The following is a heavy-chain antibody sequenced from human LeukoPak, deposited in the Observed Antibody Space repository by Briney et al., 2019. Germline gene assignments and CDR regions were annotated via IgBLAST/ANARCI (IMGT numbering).Heavy chain of an antibody. J-gene: IGHJ3*02. Sequence: PGGSLRLSCAASGFTFSSYGMSWVRQAPGKGLEWVSAISGSGGSTYYADSVKGRFTISRDNSKNTLYLQMNSLRAEDTAVYYCAAMVRGVPDAFDIWGQGTMVTVSS. D-gene: IGHD3-10*01. V-gene: IGHV3-23*01. CDR3: AAMVRGVPDAFDI. CDR1: GFTFSSYG. CDR2: ISGSGGST.